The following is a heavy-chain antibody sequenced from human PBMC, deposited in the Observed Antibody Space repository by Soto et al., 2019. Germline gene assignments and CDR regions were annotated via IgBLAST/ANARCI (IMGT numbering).Heavy chain of an antibody. CDR1: GGSISSSSYY. V-gene: IGHV4-39*01. CDR3: ARQVGVATILSPYYYYYGMDV. Sequence: SETLSLTCTVSGGSISSSSYYWGWIRQPPGKGLEWIGSIYYSGSTYYNPSLKSRVTISVDTSKNQFSLKLSSVTAADTAVHYCARQVGVATILSPYYYYYGMDVWGQGTTVT. D-gene: IGHD5-12*01. J-gene: IGHJ6*02. CDR2: IYYSGST.